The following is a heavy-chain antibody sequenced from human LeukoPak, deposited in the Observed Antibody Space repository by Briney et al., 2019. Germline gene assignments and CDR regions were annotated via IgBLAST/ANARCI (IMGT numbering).Heavy chain of an antibody. D-gene: IGHD6-19*01. CDR3: ARRVGWYDAFDI. CDR2: INYSGST. J-gene: IGHJ3*02. Sequence: SETLSLTCTVSGGSISSSSYYWGWIRQPPGKGLEWIGYINYSGSTNYNPSLKSRVTISVDTSKNQFSLKLSSVTAADTAVFYCARRVGWYDAFDIWGQGTMVTVSS. V-gene: IGHV4-61*05. CDR1: GGSISSSSYY.